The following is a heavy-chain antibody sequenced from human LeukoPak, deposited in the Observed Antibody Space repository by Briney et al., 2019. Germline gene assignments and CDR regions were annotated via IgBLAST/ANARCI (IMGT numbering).Heavy chain of an antibody. V-gene: IGHV3-15*01. J-gene: IGHJ5*02. CDR1: GFTVSNAW. Sequence: GGSLRLSCAASGFTVSNAWMSWVRQAPGKGLEWVGRIKSKSAGGTRDYAAPVKGRFTISRDESKNTLFLQMNSLRTEDTAVYYCTTHKNYADREDHWFDPWGQGTLVTDSS. D-gene: IGHD3-16*01. CDR3: TTHKNYADREDHWFDP. CDR2: IKSKSAGGTR.